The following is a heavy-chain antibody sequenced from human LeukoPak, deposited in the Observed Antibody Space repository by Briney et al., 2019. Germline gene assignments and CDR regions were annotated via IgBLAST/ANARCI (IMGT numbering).Heavy chain of an antibody. V-gene: IGHV3-30*04. CDR1: GFTFSSYA. D-gene: IGHD3-10*01. CDR3: ARDVSNYYGSGSYYTSNYFDY. CDR2: ISYDGSNK. J-gene: IGHJ4*02. Sequence: PGRSLGLSCAASGFTFSSYAMHWVRQAPGKGLEWVAVISYDGSNKYYADSVKGRFTISRDNSKNTLYLQMNSLRAEDTAVYYCARDVSNYYGSGSYYTSNYFDYWGQGTLVTVSS.